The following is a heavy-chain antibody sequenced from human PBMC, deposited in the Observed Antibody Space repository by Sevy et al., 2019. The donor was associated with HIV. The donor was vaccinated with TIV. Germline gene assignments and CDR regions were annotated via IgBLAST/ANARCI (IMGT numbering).Heavy chain of an antibody. CDR3: ARDRDYDSSGYYYRDYGMDV. D-gene: IGHD3-22*01. J-gene: IGHJ6*02. CDR2: IYYSGST. Sequence: SETLSLTCTVSGGSISSYYWSWIRQPPGKGLEWIGYIYYSGSTNYNPSLKSRVTISVDTSKNQFSLKLSSVTAADMAVYYCARDRDYDSSGYYYRDYGMDVWGQGTTVTVSS. V-gene: IGHV4-59*01. CDR1: GGSISSYY.